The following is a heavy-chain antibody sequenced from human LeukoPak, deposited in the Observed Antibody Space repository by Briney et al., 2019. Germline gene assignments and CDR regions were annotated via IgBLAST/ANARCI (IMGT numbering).Heavy chain of an antibody. Sequence: SETLSLTCTVSGGSISSYYWSWIRQPPGKGLEWIGYIYYSGSTNYNPSLKSRVTISVDTSKDQFSLKLSSVTAADTAVYYCAREWLRAGGRFDYWGQGTLVTVSS. V-gene: IGHV4-59*12. J-gene: IGHJ4*02. CDR1: GGSISSYY. CDR3: AREWLRAGGRFDY. CDR2: IYYSGST. D-gene: IGHD5-12*01.